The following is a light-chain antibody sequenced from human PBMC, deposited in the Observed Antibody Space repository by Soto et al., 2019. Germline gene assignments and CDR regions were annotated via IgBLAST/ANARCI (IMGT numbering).Light chain of an antibody. Sequence: EIVLTQSPDTLSLSPGERATLSCRASQRVSSYLAWYQQKPGQAPRLLIYDASNRATGIPARFSGSGSGTDFTLTISSLEPEDFAVYYCQQRSNWPSTFGGGTKVEIK. J-gene: IGKJ4*01. V-gene: IGKV3-11*01. CDR2: DAS. CDR3: QQRSNWPST. CDR1: QRVSSY.